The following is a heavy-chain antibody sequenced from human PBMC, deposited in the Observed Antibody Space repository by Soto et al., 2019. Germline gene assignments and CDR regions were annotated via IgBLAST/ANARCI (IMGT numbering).Heavy chain of an antibody. Sequence: PGGSLRLSCAASGFTFSSYAMSWVRQAPGKGLEWVSAISGSGGSTYYADSVKGRFTISRDNSKNTLYLQMNSLRAEDTAVYYCAKEGGDYYDSSGYLDYWGQGTLVTVSS. V-gene: IGHV3-23*01. CDR1: GFTFSSYA. J-gene: IGHJ4*02. CDR3: AKEGGDYYDSSGYLDY. CDR2: ISGSGGST. D-gene: IGHD3-22*01.